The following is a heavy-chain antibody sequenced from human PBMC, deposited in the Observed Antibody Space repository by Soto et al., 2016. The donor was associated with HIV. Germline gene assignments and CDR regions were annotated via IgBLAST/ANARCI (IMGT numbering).Heavy chain of an antibody. CDR3: ASLKDVGAFXI. CDR2: ISRSSSFS. J-gene: IGHJ3*02. Sequence: VQLVESGRLGQAWRVPETLLCSLSIHLQDYYMTWIRQAPGKGLEWVSYISRSSSFSKYADSVKGRFTISRDDDTKSLSLQMNSLRPEDTAVYYCASLKDVGAFXIVGPRDNGHRLF. V-gene: IGHV3-11*05. CDR1: IHLQDYY.